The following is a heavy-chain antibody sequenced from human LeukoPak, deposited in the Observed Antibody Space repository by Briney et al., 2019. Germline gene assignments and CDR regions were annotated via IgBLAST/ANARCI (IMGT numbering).Heavy chain of an antibody. V-gene: IGHV1-69*13. Sequence: SVKVSCKASGGTFSSYAISWVRQAPGQGLEWMGGIIPIFGAANYAQKFQGRVTITADESTSTAYMELSSLRSEDTAVYYCARTNSGYYFLDAFDIWGQGTMVTVSS. CDR3: ARTNSGYYFLDAFDI. CDR2: IIPIFGAA. J-gene: IGHJ3*02. CDR1: GGTFSSYA. D-gene: IGHD3-22*01.